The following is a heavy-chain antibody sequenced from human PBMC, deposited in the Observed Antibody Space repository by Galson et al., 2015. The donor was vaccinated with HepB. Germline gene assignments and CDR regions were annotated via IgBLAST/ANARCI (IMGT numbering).Heavy chain of an antibody. Sequence: ASGLTLETYDISWVRQAPGRGLQWVSAISENDISTHYADPVKGRFTISRQKSKNMVFLQMNRLKVEDMAVYYCAKGSPTSFYHYYMDVWGKGTTVTVSS. CDR1: GLTLETYD. CDR3: AKGSPTSFYHYYMDV. D-gene: IGHD2/OR15-2a*01. CDR2: ISENDIST. J-gene: IGHJ6*03. V-gene: IGHV3-23*01.